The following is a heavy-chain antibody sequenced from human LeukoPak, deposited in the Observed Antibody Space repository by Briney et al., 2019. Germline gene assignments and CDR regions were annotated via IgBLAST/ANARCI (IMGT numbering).Heavy chain of an antibody. V-gene: IGHV1-18*01. D-gene: IGHD3-22*01. J-gene: IGHJ6*03. CDR2: ISAYNGNT. Sequence: ASVKVSCKASGYTFTSYGISWVRQAPGQGLEWMGWISAYNGNTNYAQKLQGRVTMTTDTSTSTAYMELRSLRSDDTAVYYCARDVARYYYDSSGYWGTNYYYYMDVWGKGTTVTISS. CDR3: ARDVARYYYDSSGYWGTNYYYYMDV. CDR1: GYTFTSYG.